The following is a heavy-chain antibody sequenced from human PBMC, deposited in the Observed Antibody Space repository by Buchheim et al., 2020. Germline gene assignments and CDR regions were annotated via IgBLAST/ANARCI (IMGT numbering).Heavy chain of an antibody. CDR3: ARITISYGMDV. D-gene: IGHD3-3*01. CDR1: GFTFSSYA. V-gene: IGHV3-30*04. J-gene: IGHJ6*02. Sequence: QVQLVESGGGVVQPGRSLRLSCAASGFTFSSYAMHWVRQAPGKGLEWVAVISYDGSNKYYADSVKGRFTISRDNSKTTLHLQMNSLRAEDTAVYYCARITISYGMDVWGQGTT. CDR2: ISYDGSNK.